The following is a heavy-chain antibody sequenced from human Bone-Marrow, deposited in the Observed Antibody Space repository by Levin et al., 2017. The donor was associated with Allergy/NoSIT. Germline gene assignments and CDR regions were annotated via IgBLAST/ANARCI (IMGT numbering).Heavy chain of an antibody. D-gene: IGHD2-2*01. CDR1: GYTFTSYD. J-gene: IGHJ6*02. CDR2: MNPNSGNT. V-gene: IGHV1-8*01. CDR3: ARVRDIDCSSTSCSTPLNYYYYGMDV. Sequence: ASVKVSCKASGYTFTSYDINWVRQATGQGLEWMGWMNPNSGNTGYAQKFQGRVTMTRNTSISTAYMELSSLRSEDTAVYYCARVRDIDCSSTSCSTPLNYYYYGMDVWGQGTTVTVSS.